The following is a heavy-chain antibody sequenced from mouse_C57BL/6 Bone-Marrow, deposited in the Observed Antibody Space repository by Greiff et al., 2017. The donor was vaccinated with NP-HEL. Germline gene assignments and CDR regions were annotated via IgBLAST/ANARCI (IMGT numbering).Heavy chain of an antibody. V-gene: IGHV1-82*01. CDR3: ASQLRLRPPWFAY. CDR2: IYPGDGDT. J-gene: IGHJ3*01. CDR1: GYAFSSSW. D-gene: IGHD3-2*02. Sequence: QVQLQQSGPELVKPGASVKISCKASGYAFSSSWMNWVKQRPGQGLEWIGRIYPGDGDTNYNGKFKGKATLTADKSSSTAYMQLSSLTSEDSAVYFCASQLRLRPPWFAYWGQGTLVTVSA.